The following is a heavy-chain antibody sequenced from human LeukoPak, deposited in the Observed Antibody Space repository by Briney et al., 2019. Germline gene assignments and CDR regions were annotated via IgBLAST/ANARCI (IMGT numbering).Heavy chain of an antibody. V-gene: IGHV3-21*01. Sequence: TGGSLRLSCAASGFTFSSYSMNWVRQAPGKGLEWVSSISSSSSYIYYADSVKGRFTISRDNAKNSLYLQMNSLRAEDTAVYYCARGRDILTGYYWEGYAWDYWGQGTLVTVSS. CDR2: ISSSSSYI. D-gene: IGHD3-9*01. CDR1: GFTFSSYS. CDR3: ARGRDILTGYYWEGYAWDY. J-gene: IGHJ4*02.